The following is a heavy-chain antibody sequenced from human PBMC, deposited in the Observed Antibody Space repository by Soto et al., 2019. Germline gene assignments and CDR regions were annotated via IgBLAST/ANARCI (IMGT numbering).Heavy chain of an antibody. Sequence: QITLKESGPTLVKPTQTLTLTCTFSGFSLSTSGVGVGWIRQPPGKALGCLAPIYWDDDKRYSPSLKSRLTITKDTSKNQVVLTMTNMDPVDTATYYCAHTTSYDILTGYYVGDAFDIWGQGTMVTVSS. V-gene: IGHV2-5*02. J-gene: IGHJ3*02. CDR3: AHTTSYDILTGYYVGDAFDI. D-gene: IGHD3-9*01. CDR2: IYWDDDK. CDR1: GFSLSTSGVG.